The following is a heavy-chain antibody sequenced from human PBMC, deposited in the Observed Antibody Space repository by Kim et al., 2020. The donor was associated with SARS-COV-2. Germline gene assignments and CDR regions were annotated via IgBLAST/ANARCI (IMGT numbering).Heavy chain of an antibody. CDR3: APYYDSNSYRGQWD. V-gene: IGHV1-18*01. J-gene: IGHJ4*01. Sequence: ASVKVSCKASGYSFSNYGLVWARQAPGQGLEWMGWISSNSGHTKYAQNVQGRVTLTTDTSTNTGDMELSSLRSDDTAVYYCAPYYDSNSYRGQWDWGQGT. CDR2: ISSNSGHT. CDR1: GYSFSNYG. D-gene: IGHD3-22*01.